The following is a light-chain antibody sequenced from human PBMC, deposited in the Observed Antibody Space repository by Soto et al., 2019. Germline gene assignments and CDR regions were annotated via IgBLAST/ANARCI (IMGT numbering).Light chain of an antibody. V-gene: IGLV2-14*01. CDR2: EVS. CDR1: SSDVGAYNY. J-gene: IGLJ1*01. Sequence: ALAQPASVSGSPGQSITISCTGTSSDVGAYNYVSWYQQHPGKAPKLMIYEVSNRPSGVSNRFSGSKSGNTASLTISGLQAEDEADYYCSSFTNTSTRYVFGTGTKAPS. CDR3: SSFTNTSTRYV.